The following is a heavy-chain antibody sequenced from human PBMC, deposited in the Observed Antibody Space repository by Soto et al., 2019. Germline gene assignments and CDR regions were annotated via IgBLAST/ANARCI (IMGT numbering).Heavy chain of an antibody. CDR1: GFTFSSYS. CDR3: ARGHLGYCSGGSCYDWFDP. V-gene: IGHV3-21*01. CDR2: ISSSSSYI. J-gene: IGHJ5*02. Sequence: PGGSLRLSCAASGFTFSSYSMNWVRQAPGKGLEWVSSISSSSSYIYYADSVKGRFTISRDNAKNSLYLQMNSLRAEDTAVYYCARGHLGYCSGGSCYDWFDPWGQGTLVTVSS. D-gene: IGHD2-15*01.